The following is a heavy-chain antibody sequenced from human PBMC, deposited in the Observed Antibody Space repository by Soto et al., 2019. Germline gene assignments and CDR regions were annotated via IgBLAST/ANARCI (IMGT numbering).Heavy chain of an antibody. J-gene: IGHJ4*02. CDR2: ISGSGGST. D-gene: IGHD3-22*01. CDR3: AKALYDSSASPIGY. CDR1: GFTFSSYA. Sequence: GGSLRLSCAASGFTFSSYAMSWVRQAPGKGLEWVSAISGSGGSTYYADSVKGRFTISRDNSKNTLYLQMNSLRAEDTAVYYCAKALYDSSASPIGYWGQGTLVTVSS. V-gene: IGHV3-23*01.